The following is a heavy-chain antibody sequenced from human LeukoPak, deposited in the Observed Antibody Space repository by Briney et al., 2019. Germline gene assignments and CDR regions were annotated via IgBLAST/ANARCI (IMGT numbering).Heavy chain of an antibody. CDR2: ISWDGGST. V-gene: IGHV3-43*01. D-gene: IGHD3-10*01. Sequence: TGGSLRLSCAASGINFNTYAMHWVRQAPGKGLEWVSLISWDGGSTYYADSVKGRFTISRDNSKNTLYLQMNSLRTEDTALYYCAKGLWFGDAYYYYGMDVWGQGTTVTVSS. CDR3: AKGLWFGDAYYYYGMDV. CDR1: GINFNTYA. J-gene: IGHJ6*02.